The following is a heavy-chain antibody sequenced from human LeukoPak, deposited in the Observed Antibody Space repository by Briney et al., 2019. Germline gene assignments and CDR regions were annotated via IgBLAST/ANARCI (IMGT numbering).Heavy chain of an antibody. D-gene: IGHD3-9*01. CDR2: IYTSGST. V-gene: IGHV4-61*02. Sequence: SQTLSLTCTVSGGSISSGSYYWSWIRQPAGKGLEWIGRIYTSGSTNYNPSLKSRVTISVDTFKNQFSLKLSSVTAADTAVYYCARIDILTGYFNYWGQGTLVTVSS. CDR3: ARIDILTGYFNY. CDR1: GGSISSGSYY. J-gene: IGHJ4*02.